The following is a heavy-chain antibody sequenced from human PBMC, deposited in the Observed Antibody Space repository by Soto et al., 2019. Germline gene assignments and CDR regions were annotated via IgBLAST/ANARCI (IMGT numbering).Heavy chain of an antibody. V-gene: IGHV1-18*01. CDR2: VNTYNGNP. Sequence: QVQLVQSGVEVKKPGASVKVSCKASGYTFTNYAISWVRQAPGRGLEWMGWVNTYNGNPNYAQIFQVRVTMTTDTSTGTAYMELRSLKSDDSAVYYCARDSQYSTDWQRFHSWGQGTLVTVSS. CDR1: GYTFTNYA. CDR3: ARDSQYSTDWQRFHS. D-gene: IGHD6-6*01. J-gene: IGHJ4*02.